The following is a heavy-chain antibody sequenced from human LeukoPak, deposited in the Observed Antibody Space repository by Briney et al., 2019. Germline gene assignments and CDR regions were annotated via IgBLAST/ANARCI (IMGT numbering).Heavy chain of an antibody. J-gene: IGHJ6*02. V-gene: IGHV3-7*01. CDR3: ARWPGVVAATLPFYYYYGMDV. CDR2: IKQDGSEK. CDR1: GFTFSSYW. D-gene: IGHD2-15*01. Sequence: GGSLRLSCAASGFTFSSYWMSWVRQAPGKGLEWVANIKQDGSEKYYVDSVKGRFTISRDNSKNTLYLQMNSLRAEDTAVYYCARWPGVVAATLPFYYYYGMDVWGQGTTVTVSS.